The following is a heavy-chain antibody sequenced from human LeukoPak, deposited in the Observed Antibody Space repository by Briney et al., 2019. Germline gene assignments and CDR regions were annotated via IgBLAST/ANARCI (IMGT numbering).Heavy chain of an antibody. Sequence: GGSLRLSCTASGFTFSSYTMNWVRQAPGKGLEWVAVIWYDGSNKYYADSVKGRFTISRDNSKNTLYLQMNSLRAEDTAVYYCARDLASEPDITGTPDYWGQGTLVTVSS. CDR3: ARDLASEPDITGTPDY. CDR2: IWYDGSNK. CDR1: GFTFSSYT. J-gene: IGHJ4*02. V-gene: IGHV3-33*08. D-gene: IGHD1-20*01.